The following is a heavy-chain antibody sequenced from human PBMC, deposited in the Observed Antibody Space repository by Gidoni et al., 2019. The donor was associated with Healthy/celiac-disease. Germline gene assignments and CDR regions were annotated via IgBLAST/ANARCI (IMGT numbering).Heavy chain of an antibody. J-gene: IGHJ4*02. CDR1: GFTFSSDA. V-gene: IGHV3-23*01. Sequence: DVHLLESVGGLVQPGGSRRLCCSASGFTFSSDAMSWVRQAPGTELEWVSAISGSGGRTYYADSVKGRFTISRDNSKNTMYLQMNSLRAEDTAVYYCAKSGKQWLVRDSYYFDYWGQGTLVTVSS. CDR2: ISGSGGRT. CDR3: AKSGKQWLVRDSYYFDY. D-gene: IGHD6-19*01.